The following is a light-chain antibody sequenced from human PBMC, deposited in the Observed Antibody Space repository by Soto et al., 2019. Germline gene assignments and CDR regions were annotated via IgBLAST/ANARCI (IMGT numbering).Light chain of an antibody. CDR3: QQYGNSPRYS. CDR2: GTS. Sequence: EIVLTQSPGTLSLSLGERATLSCRASQSVSSNYLAWYQQKPGQAPRLLIYGTSSRATGIPDRFSGSGSGTDFTLTISRVEPEDFAVYYCQQYGNSPRYSFGQGTKLEIK. J-gene: IGKJ2*03. V-gene: IGKV3-20*01. CDR1: QSVSSNY.